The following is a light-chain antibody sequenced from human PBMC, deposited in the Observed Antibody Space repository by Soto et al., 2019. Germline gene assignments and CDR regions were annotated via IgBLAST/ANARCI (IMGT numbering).Light chain of an antibody. CDR1: SSDVGGYNY. CDR3: SSYAGTNNAL. CDR2: EVT. V-gene: IGLV2-8*01. J-gene: IGLJ2*01. Sequence: SALTQPPSASGSPGQSVTISCTGISSDVGGYNYVSWYQQYPGKAPKLMIYEVTKRPSGVPDRFSGSKSGNTASLTVSGLQAEDEADYYCSSYAGTNNALFGGGTKLTVL.